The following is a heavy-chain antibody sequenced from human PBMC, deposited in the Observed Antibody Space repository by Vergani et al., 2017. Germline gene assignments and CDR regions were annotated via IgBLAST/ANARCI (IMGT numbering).Heavy chain of an antibody. J-gene: IGHJ3*02. D-gene: IGHD1/OR15-1a*01. CDR2: ISYDGSNK. CDR1: GFTFSDYY. Sequence: QVQLVESGGGLVKPGGSLRLSCAASGFTFSDYYMSWIRQAPGKGLEWVAVISYDGSNKYYADSVKGRFTISRDNSKNTLYLQMNSLRAEDTAVYYCAKDHWNTDAFDIWGQGTMVTVSS. V-gene: IGHV3-30*18. CDR3: AKDHWNTDAFDI.